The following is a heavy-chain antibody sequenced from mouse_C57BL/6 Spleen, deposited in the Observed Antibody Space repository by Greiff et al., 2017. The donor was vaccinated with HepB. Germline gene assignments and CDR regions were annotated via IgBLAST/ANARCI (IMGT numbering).Heavy chain of an antibody. V-gene: IGHV5-12*01. D-gene: IGHD1-1*01. Sequence: DVQLVESGGGLVQPGGSLKLSCAASGFTFSDYYMYWVRQTPEKRLEWVAYISNGGGSTYYPDTVKGRFTISRDNAKNTLYLQMSRLKSEDTAMYYCARRGYYGSYWYFDVWGTGTTVTVSS. CDR1: GFTFSDYY. CDR3: ARRGYYGSYWYFDV. J-gene: IGHJ1*03. CDR2: ISNGGGST.